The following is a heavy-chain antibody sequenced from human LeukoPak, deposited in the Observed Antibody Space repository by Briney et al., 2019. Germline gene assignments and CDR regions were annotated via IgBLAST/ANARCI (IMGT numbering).Heavy chain of an antibody. Sequence: PGGSLRLSCAASGFTFSSYGMHWVRQAPGKGLEWVAFIRYDGSNKYYADSVKGRFTISRDNSKNTLYLQMNSLRAEDTAVYYCATISTSSNGYYCYYMDVWGKGTTVTVSS. CDR3: ATISTSSNGYYCYYMDV. CDR1: GFTFSSYG. CDR2: IRYDGSNK. V-gene: IGHV3-30*02. J-gene: IGHJ6*03. D-gene: IGHD2-2*01.